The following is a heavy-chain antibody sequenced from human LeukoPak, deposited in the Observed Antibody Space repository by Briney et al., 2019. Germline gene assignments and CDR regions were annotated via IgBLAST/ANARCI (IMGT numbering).Heavy chain of an antibody. D-gene: IGHD1-26*01. V-gene: IGHV3-23*01. CDR3: AKDGEGATTFNWFDP. Sequence: PGGSLRLSCAASGFTFSSYAMSWVRQAPGKGLEWVSAISGSGGSTYHADSVKGRFTISRDNSKNTLYLQMNSLRAEDTVVYYCAKDGEGATTFNWFDPWGQGTLVTVSS. CDR1: GFTFSSYA. J-gene: IGHJ5*02. CDR2: ISGSGGST.